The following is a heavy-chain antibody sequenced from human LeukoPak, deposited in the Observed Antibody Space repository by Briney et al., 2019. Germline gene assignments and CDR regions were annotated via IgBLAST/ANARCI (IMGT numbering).Heavy chain of an antibody. V-gene: IGHV4-39*07. J-gene: IGHJ6*02. Sequence: PSGTLSLTCTVSGGSISSSSYYWGWIRQPPGKGLEWIGSIYYSGSTYYNPSLKSRVTISVDKSKNQFSLKLSSVTAADTAVYYCARDRRWLVSLYYGMDVWGQGTTVTVSS. CDR2: IYYSGST. CDR3: ARDRRWLVSLYYGMDV. CDR1: GGSISSSSYY. D-gene: IGHD6-19*01.